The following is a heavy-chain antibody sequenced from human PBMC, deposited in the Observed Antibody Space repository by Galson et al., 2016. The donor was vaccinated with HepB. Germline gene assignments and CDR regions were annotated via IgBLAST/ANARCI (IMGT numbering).Heavy chain of an antibody. CDR1: GDSITNYY. Sequence: SETLSLTCSVSGDSITNYYWNWIRQSPGRGLEWIGYISHSGNSNSNPSLKSRVTMSVDTSKKQFSLKLTSVIAADTAVYYCARHDEFGYDYGSGSPLSWFDPWGQGTLVTVSS. D-gene: IGHD3-10*01. V-gene: IGHV4-59*08. CDR2: ISHSGNS. J-gene: IGHJ5*02. CDR3: ARHDEFGYDYGSGSPLSWFDP.